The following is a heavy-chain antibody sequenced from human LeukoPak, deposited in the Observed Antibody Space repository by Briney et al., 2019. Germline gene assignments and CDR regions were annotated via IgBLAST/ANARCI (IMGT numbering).Heavy chain of an antibody. CDR2: INPNSGGT. V-gene: IGHV1-2*02. J-gene: IGHJ4*02. D-gene: IGHD6-13*01. Sequence: GASVKVSCKASGYTFTGYYMHWVRQAPGQGLEWMGWINPNSGGTNYAQKFQGRVTMTRDTSISTAYMELSRLRSDDTAVYYCARVRRSSSWPNFDYWGQGTLVTVSS. CDR1: GYTFTGYY. CDR3: ARVRRSSSWPNFDY.